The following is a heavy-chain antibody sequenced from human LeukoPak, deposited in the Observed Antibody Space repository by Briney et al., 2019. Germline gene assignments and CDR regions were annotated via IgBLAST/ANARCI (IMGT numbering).Heavy chain of an antibody. V-gene: IGHV1-2*02. CDR2: INPNSGGT. J-gene: IGHJ4*02. CDR3: ARVFSYFDWFYDY. CDR1: GGTFSSYA. Sequence: RASVKVSCKASGGTFSSYAISWVRQAPGQGLEWMGWINPNSGGTNYAQKFQGRVTMTRDTSISTAYMELSRLRSDDTAVYYCARVFSYFDWFYDYWGQGTLVTVSS. D-gene: IGHD3-9*01.